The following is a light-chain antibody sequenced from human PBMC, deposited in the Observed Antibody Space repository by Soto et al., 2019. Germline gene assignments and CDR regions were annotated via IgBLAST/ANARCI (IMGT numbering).Light chain of an antibody. Sequence: EIVLTQSPGILSLSPGKRATLSCRASQSVSNRYLAWYQRKPGQAPRLLIHGASTRATGIPDRFIGSGSGTDFTLTISRLEPEDFAVYYCQQYGSSPQTFGQGTKVEIK. CDR3: QQYGSSPQT. CDR2: GAS. CDR1: QSVSNRY. J-gene: IGKJ1*01. V-gene: IGKV3-20*01.